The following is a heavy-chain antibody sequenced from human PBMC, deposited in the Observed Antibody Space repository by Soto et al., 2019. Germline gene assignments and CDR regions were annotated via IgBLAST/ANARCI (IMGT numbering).Heavy chain of an antibody. V-gene: IGHV1-69*01. Sequence: QVQLVQSGAEVKKPGSSVKVSCKASEGTFSSYAISWVRQAPGQGLEWMGGIIPIFGTANYAQKFQGRVTITADESTSTAYMELSSLRSEDTAVYYCARDRAYSSGWPHHPFDYWGQGTLVTVSS. CDR2: IIPIFGTA. CDR3: ARDRAYSSGWPHHPFDY. J-gene: IGHJ4*02. CDR1: EGTFSSYA. D-gene: IGHD6-19*01.